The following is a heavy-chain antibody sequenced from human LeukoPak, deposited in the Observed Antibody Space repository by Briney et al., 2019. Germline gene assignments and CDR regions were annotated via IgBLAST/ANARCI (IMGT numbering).Heavy chain of an antibody. J-gene: IGHJ4*02. D-gene: IGHD5/OR15-5a*01. CDR1: GFTVSSNY. CDR2: IYSVGTT. V-gene: IGHV3-66*02. Sequence: GGSLRLSCEDSGFTVSSNYMSWVRQAPGKGLWWVSVIYSVGTTYYADSVKGRFTISRDTSKNTVFLQMNSLRAEDTAVYYCARLESTEGTLYWGQGTLVTVSS. CDR3: ARLESTEGTLY.